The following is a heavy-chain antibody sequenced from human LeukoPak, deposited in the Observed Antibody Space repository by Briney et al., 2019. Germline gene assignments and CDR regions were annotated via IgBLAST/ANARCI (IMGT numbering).Heavy chain of an antibody. CDR1: GFTFSSYA. Sequence: PGGSLRLSCAASGFTFSSYAMSWVRQAPGKGLEWVSAISGSGGETYYTDSVKGRFTISRDNSKNTLYLQMNSLRAEDTAVYYCGRAGVYSASSGYGPDRWGQGTLVTVSS. CDR3: GRAGVYSASSGYGPDR. D-gene: IGHD3-22*01. J-gene: IGHJ5*02. CDR2: ISGSGGET. V-gene: IGHV3-23*01.